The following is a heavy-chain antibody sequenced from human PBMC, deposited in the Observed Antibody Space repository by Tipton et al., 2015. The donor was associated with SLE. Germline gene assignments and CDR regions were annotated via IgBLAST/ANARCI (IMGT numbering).Heavy chain of an antibody. CDR1: GDSISGSNDN. CDR3: ARRPDGFDI. Sequence: TLSLTCTVSGDSISGSNDNWGWVRPPPGKGLEWIGYVHYSGSTNYNTPLKSRVTISLDTSENQFSLKMSSVTAADTAMYYCARRPDGFDIWGQETMVTVSS. CDR2: VHYSGST. J-gene: IGHJ3*02. V-gene: IGHV4-61*05.